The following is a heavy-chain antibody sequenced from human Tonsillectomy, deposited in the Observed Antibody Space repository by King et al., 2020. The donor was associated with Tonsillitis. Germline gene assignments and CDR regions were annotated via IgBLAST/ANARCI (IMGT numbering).Heavy chain of an antibody. V-gene: IGHV3-15*01. D-gene: IGHD3/OR15-3a*01. CDR1: GLTFANAW. Sequence: EVQLVESGGGLVKPGGSLRLSCAVSGLTFANAWMAWVRQAPGKGLEWVGRIKSKADAGTTDYAAPVRGRFSISRDDSQNILYLHMHNLKTDDTAVYFCTPGPRTLFDYWGQGNLVTVPS. CDR2: IKSKADAGTT. J-gene: IGHJ4*02. CDR3: TPGPRTLFDY.